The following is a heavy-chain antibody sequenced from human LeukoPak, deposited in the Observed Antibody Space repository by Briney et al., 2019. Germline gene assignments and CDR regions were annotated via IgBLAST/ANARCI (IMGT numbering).Heavy chain of an antibody. J-gene: IGHJ1*01. D-gene: IGHD3-22*01. CDR1: GFTFSSYE. CDR3: ARSEVPYYYDSSGYWRPPKH. V-gene: IGHV3-48*03. Sequence: PGGTLRLSCAASGFTFSSYEMNWVRQAPGQGLEWVSYINSCGSTIYYADSVKGRFTISRDNAKNSLYLQMNSLRAEDTAVYYCARSEVPYYYDSSGYWRPPKHWGQGTLVTVSS. CDR2: INSCGSTI.